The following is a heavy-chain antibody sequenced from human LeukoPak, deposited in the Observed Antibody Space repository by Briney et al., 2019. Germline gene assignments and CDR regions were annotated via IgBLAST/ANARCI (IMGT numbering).Heavy chain of an antibody. D-gene: IGHD3-22*01. CDR2: INHSGST. CDR1: GGSFSGYY. CDR3: ARDGDYYDSSGYYQVFDY. Sequence: PSETLSLTCAVYGGSFSGYYWSWIRQPPGKGLEWIGEINHSGSTNYNPSLKSRVTISVDTSKNQFSLKLSSVTAADTAVYYCARDGDYYDSSGYYQVFDYWGQGTLVTVSS. J-gene: IGHJ4*02. V-gene: IGHV4-34*01.